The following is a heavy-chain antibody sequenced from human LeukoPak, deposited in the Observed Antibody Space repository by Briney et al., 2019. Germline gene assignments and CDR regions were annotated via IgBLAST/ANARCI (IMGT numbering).Heavy chain of an antibody. J-gene: IGHJ6*03. CDR3: ARDPYSGNYGNYYYYYMDV. V-gene: IGHV3-9*01. CDR2: ISWNSGRI. Sequence: GGSLRLSCAASGFTFDDYAMHWVRQAPGKGLEWVSGISWNSGRIGYADSVKGRFTISRDNAKNSLYLQMNSLRVEDTALYYCARDPYSGNYGNYYYYYMDVWGKGTTVTISS. D-gene: IGHD1-26*01. CDR1: GFTFDDYA.